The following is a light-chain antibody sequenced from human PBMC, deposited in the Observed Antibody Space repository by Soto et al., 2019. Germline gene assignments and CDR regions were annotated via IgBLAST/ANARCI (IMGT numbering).Light chain of an antibody. CDR3: SSYTTSSTRV. CDR1: SSDVGAYDF. J-gene: IGLJ1*01. CDR2: EVR. V-gene: IGLV2-14*03. Sequence: QSALTQPASVSGSPGQSITISCTGTSSDVGAYDFVSWYQQHPDKAPKLMIYEVRNRPSGVSNRFSGSKSVNAATLTISGLQAEDEADYYCSSYTTSSTRVFGTGTKVTVL.